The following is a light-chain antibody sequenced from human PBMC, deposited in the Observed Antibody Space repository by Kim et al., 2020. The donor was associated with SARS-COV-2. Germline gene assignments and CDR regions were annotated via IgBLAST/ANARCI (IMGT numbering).Light chain of an antibody. CDR2: AAS. Sequence: EIVLTQSPGTLSLSPGERATLSCRASQSVSTGYLAWYQQKPGQAPRLLIYAASSRATGIPDRFSGRGSGTDFTLTISRLEPEDFAVYYCQHYGNLLFTFGPGTKVDIK. CDR3: QHYGNLLFT. J-gene: IGKJ3*01. CDR1: QSVSTGY. V-gene: IGKV3-20*01.